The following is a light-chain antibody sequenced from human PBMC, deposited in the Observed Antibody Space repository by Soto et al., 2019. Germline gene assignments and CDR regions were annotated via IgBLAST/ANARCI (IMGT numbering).Light chain of an antibody. J-gene: IGKJ1*01. CDR2: GAS. Sequence: EIVFTQAPGTGSLSPGERATLCCRASQSVSNNYLAWYQRKPGQAPRLLIYGASNRATGIPDRFSGSGSGTDFTLTISRLEPEDFAVYYCQQYGSSGTFGQGTKVDIK. CDR3: QQYGSSGT. V-gene: IGKV3-20*01. CDR1: QSVSNNY.